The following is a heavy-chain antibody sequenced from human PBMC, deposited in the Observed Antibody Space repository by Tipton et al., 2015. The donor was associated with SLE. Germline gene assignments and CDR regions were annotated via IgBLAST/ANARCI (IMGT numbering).Heavy chain of an antibody. V-gene: IGHV4-39*07. CDR1: GDSLSGQY. CDR3: ARSRIGLGYNFDMDV. CDR2: IYYSGST. J-gene: IGHJ6*03. Sequence: TLSLTCSVYGDSLSGQYWSWIRQPPGKGLEWIGSIYYSGSTYYNPSLKSRVTMSVDTSKNHFSLRLSSVTAADTAVYYCARSRIGLGYNFDMDVWGKGTTVTVSS. D-gene: IGHD7-27*01.